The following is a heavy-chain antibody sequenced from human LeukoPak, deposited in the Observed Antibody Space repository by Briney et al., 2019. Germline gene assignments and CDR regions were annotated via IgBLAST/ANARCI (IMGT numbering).Heavy chain of an antibody. D-gene: IGHD3-10*01. CDR3: ARHRRQLLWFGELLGWFDP. Sequence: SETLSLTCAVSGGSMSSFTWWSWVRQPPGKGLEWIGEIYHSGSTNYNSSLKSRVTISVDTSKNQFSLKLSSVTAADTAVYYCARHRRQLLWFGELLGWFDPWGQGTLVTVSS. V-gene: IGHV4-4*02. CDR1: GGSMSSFTW. CDR2: IYHSGST. J-gene: IGHJ5*02.